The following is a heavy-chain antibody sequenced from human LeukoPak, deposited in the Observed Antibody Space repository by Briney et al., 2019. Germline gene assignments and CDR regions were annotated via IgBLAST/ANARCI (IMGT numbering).Heavy chain of an antibody. Sequence: GGSLRLSCAASGFTFSSYAMSWVRQAPGKGLEWVSAISGSGFTYYADSVKGRFTISRDNSKNTLYLQMNSLRAVDTAVYYCARGLYSSSPWGQGTLVTVSS. CDR3: ARGLYSSSP. V-gene: IGHV3-23*01. D-gene: IGHD6-6*01. CDR2: ISGSGFT. J-gene: IGHJ4*02. CDR1: GFTFSSYA.